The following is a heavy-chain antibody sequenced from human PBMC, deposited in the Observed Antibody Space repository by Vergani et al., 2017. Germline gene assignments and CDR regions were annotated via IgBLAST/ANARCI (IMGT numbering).Heavy chain of an antibody. CDR3: AGGNYYDSSGYPYNWFDP. J-gene: IGHJ5*02. CDR1: GYSFTRYW. CDR2: IYPGDSDT. V-gene: IGHV5-51*01. Sequence: EVQLVQSGAEVKKPGESLKISCKGSGYSFTRYWIGWVRQMPGKGLEWMGIIYPGDSDTRYSPSFQGQVTISADKSISPAYLQWSSLKASDTAMYYCAGGNYYDSSGYPYNWFDPWGQGTLVTVSS. D-gene: IGHD3-22*01.